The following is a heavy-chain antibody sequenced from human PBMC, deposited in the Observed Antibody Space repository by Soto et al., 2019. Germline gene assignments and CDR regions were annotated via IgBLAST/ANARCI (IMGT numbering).Heavy chain of an antibody. V-gene: IGHV3-74*01. D-gene: IGHD2-15*01. CDR2: INSDGSST. CDR3: ARVRCSGGSCRDAYDI. Sequence: EVQLVESGGGLVQPGGSQRLSCAASGFTFSTYWMHWVRQAPGKGLVWVSRINSDGSSTSYADSVKGRFTISRDNAKNTLYLQMNSLSAEDTAMYYCARVRCSGGSCRDAYDIWGQGTMVTVSS. CDR1: GFTFSTYW. J-gene: IGHJ3*02.